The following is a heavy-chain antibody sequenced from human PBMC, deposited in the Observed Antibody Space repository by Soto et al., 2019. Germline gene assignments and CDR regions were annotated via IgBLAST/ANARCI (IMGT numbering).Heavy chain of an antibody. CDR2: ISYDGSNK. V-gene: IGHV3-30*19. CDR3: AIPYDSRGYYAWPPGY. D-gene: IGHD3-22*01. Sequence: PGGSLRLSCAASGFTFSNYGMHWVRQAPGKGLEWVAVISYDGSNKYYADSVKGRFTISRDNSKNTLYLQMNSLRAEDTAVYYCAIPYDSRGYYAWPPGYWGQGTLVTVSS. J-gene: IGHJ4*02. CDR1: GFTFSNYG.